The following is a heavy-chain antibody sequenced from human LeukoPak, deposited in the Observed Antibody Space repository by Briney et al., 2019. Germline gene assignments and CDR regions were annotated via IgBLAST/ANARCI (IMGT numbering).Heavy chain of an antibody. CDR3: ARAYCVGDCSVLHIYFDY. J-gene: IGHJ4*02. D-gene: IGHD2-21*02. CDR1: GYSISSGYY. V-gene: IGHV4-38-2*02. Sequence: SETLSLTCTVSGYSISSGYYWGWIRQSPGKGLEWIGSIYHSVTTHYNPSLKSRVTISLDTSKNQFSLKLSSVTAADTAVYYCARAYCVGDCSVLHIYFDYWGQGTLVTVSS. CDR2: IYHSVTT.